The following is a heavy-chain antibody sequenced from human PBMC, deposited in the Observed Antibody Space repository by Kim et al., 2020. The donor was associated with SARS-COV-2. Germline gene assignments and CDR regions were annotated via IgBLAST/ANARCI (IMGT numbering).Heavy chain of an antibody. CDR3: AREFWVRGTVVFIPTREGFDY. D-gene: IGHD3-10*01. J-gene: IGHJ4*02. Sequence: GGSLRLSCAASGFTFSSYSMNWVRQAPGKGLEWVSSISSSSSYIYYADSVKGRFTISRDNAKNSLYLQMNSLRAEDTAVYYCAREFWVRGTVVFIPTREGFDYWGQGTLVTVSS. V-gene: IGHV3-21*01. CDR1: GFTFSSYS. CDR2: ISSSSSYI.